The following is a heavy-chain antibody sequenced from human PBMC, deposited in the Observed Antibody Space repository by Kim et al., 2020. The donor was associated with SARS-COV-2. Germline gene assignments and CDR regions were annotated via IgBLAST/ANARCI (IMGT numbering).Heavy chain of an antibody. D-gene: IGHD1-1*01. V-gene: IGHV1-69*13. CDR1: GGTFSSYA. J-gene: IGHJ6*02. CDR2: IIPIFGTA. CDR3: ASRTRDYYYYYGMDV. Sequence: SVKVSCKASGGTFSSYAISWVRQAPGQGLEWMGGIIPIFGTANYAQKFQGRVTITADESTSTAYMELSSLRSEDTAVYYCASRTRDYYYYYGMDVWGQGTTVTVSS.